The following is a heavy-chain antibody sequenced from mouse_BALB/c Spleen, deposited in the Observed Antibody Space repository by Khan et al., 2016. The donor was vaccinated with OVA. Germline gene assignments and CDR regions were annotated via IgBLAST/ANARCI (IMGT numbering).Heavy chain of an antibody. CDR3: TRDRIMRAGYFDY. V-gene: IGHV5-6-4*01. D-gene: IGHD3-3*01. CDR2: ISSGGRYT. CDR1: GFTFSTYT. J-gene: IGHJ2*01. Sequence: EVELVESGGGLVKPGGSLTLSCAASGFTFSTYTMSWVRQTPEKRLEWVATISSGGRYTFYPDSVKGRFTISRDTAMNTLNLQMSSLKYEATAMYYCTRDRIMRAGYFDYWGQGTTLTVSS.